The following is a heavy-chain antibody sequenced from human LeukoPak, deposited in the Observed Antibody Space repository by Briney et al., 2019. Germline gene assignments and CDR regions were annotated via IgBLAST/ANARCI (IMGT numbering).Heavy chain of an antibody. J-gene: IGHJ4*02. CDR2: IKQDGSEK. CDR3: ARDSAVTTFFGYYFDY. Sequence: GGSLRLSCAASGFTLRNYAMSWVRQAPGKGLERVTNIKQDGSEKYYVDSVKGRFTISRDNAKNSLYLQMNSLRAEDTAVYYCARDSAVTTFFGYYFDYWGQGTLVTVSS. D-gene: IGHD4-17*01. V-gene: IGHV3-7*01. CDR1: GFTLRNYA.